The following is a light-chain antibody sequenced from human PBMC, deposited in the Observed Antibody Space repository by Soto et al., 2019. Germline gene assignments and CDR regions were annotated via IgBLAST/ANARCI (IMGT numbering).Light chain of an antibody. CDR2: GTS. Sequence: DIVLTQSPGTLSLSPGERATLSCRASQSVSSSNLAWYQQNPGQAPWLLISGTSSRATGVPDRFSGSGSGTDFTLTSSRLEPEDFAVYYCQQYGSSPNTLGQGTTLEIK. CDR1: QSVSSSN. CDR3: QQYGSSPNT. J-gene: IGKJ2*01. V-gene: IGKV3-20*01.